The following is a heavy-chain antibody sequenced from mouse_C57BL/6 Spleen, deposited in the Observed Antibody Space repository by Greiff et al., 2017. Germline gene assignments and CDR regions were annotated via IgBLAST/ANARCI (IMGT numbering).Heavy chain of an antibody. J-gene: IGHJ4*01. CDR2: ISRGSSTI. Sequence: EVKLMESGAGLVKPGGSLKLSCAASGFTFSDYGMHWVRQAPEQGLEWVGYISRGSSTIYYADTVKGRFTISRDNAKNTLCLQMTSLRSEDTAMYYCARAFLNYAMDYWGQGTSVTVSS. CDR1: GFTFSDYG. V-gene: IGHV5-17*01. CDR3: ARAFLNYAMDY.